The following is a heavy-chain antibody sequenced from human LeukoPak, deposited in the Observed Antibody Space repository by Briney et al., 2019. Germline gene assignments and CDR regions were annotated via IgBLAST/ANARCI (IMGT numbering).Heavy chain of an antibody. CDR3: ARTRITMIVGLASRFDY. CDR1: GFTFSSYW. Sequence: QPGGSLRLSYAASGFTFSSYWMSWVRQAPGKGLEWVANIKQDGSEKYYVDSVKGRFTISRDNAKNSLYLQMNSLRAEDTAVYYCARTRITMIVGLASRFDYWGQGSLVTVSS. V-gene: IGHV3-7*01. J-gene: IGHJ4*02. CDR2: IKQDGSEK. D-gene: IGHD3-22*01.